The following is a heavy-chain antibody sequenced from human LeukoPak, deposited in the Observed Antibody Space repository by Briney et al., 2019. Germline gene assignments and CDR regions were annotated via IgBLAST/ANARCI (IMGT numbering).Heavy chain of an antibody. CDR3: ARGGDPPRPLGY. CDR1: GFTFSDYY. J-gene: IGHJ4*02. Sequence: GGSLRLSCAASGFTFSDYYMSWIRQAPGKGLGGVSYISGSSSYTNYADSVKGRFTISRDNAKNSLYLQMNSLRAEDTAVYYCARGGDPPRPLGYWGQGTLVTVSS. V-gene: IGHV3-11*05. CDR2: ISGSSSYT. D-gene: IGHD4-17*01.